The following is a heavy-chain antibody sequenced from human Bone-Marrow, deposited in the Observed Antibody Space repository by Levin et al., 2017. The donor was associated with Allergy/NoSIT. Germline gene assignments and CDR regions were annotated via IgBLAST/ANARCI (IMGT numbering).Heavy chain of an antibody. J-gene: IGHJ4*02. CDR1: GFTFSSYW. CDR3: TRLAYGDYDY. CDR2: INSDGSST. Sequence: PGASVKVSCAASGFTFSSYWMHWVRQAPGKGLVWVSRINSDGSSTSYADSVKGRFTISRDNAKNTLYLQMNSLRAEDTAVYYCTRLAYGDYDYWGQGTLVTVSS. D-gene: IGHD4-17*01. V-gene: IGHV3-74*01.